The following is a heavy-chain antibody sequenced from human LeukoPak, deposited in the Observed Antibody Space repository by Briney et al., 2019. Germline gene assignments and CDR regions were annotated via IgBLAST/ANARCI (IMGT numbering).Heavy chain of an antibody. J-gene: IGHJ4*02. D-gene: IGHD1-26*01. CDR1: GYTFTSYG. V-gene: IGHV1-18*01. CDR2: ISAYNGNT. CDR3: ARDRGYYFDY. Sequence: ASVKVSCKASGYTFTSYGISWVRQAPGQGLEWMGWISAYNGNTNYAQKLQGRVTMTRDTSISTAYMELSRLRSDDTAVYYCARDRGYYFDYWGQGTLVTVSS.